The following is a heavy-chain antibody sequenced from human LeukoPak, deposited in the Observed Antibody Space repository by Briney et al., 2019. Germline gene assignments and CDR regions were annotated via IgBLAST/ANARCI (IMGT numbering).Heavy chain of an antibody. V-gene: IGHV3-74*01. D-gene: IGHD4-11*01. CDR1: GFTFSDYW. J-gene: IGHJ4*02. Sequence: PGGSLRLSCAASGFTFSDYWMCWVRQVPGKGLVWVSRINPGGSSTTYADSVKGRFTISRDNAKSTLYLQMNSLRAEDTALYYCARSNQADDYWGQGTLVTVSS. CDR2: INPGGSST. CDR3: ARSNQADDY.